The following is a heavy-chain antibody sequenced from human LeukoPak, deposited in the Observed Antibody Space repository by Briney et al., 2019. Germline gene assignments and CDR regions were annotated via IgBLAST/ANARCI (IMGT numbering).Heavy chain of an antibody. J-gene: IGHJ4*02. CDR3: ARPGIAVAGYFDY. Sequence: TSETLSLTCAVYGGSFSGYYWSWIRQPPGKGLEWIGEINHSGSTNYNPSLKSRVTISVDTSKNQFSLKLSSVTAADTAVYYCARPGIAVAGYFDYWGQGTLVTVSS. CDR1: GGSFSGYY. CDR2: INHSGST. V-gene: IGHV4-34*01. D-gene: IGHD6-19*01.